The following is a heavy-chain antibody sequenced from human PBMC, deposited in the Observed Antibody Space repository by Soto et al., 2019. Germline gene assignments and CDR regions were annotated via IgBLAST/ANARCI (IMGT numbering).Heavy chain of an antibody. CDR1: GGSFSGYY. D-gene: IGHD3-16*02. CDR3: ARNGLYDYVRGSYRPLSNWFDP. V-gene: IGHV4-34*01. J-gene: IGHJ5*02. Sequence: PSETLSLTCAVYGGSFSGYYWSWIRQPPGKGLEWIGEINHSGSTNYNPSLKSRVTISVDTSKNQFSLKLSSVTAADTAVYYCARNGLYDYVRGSYRPLSNWFDPWGQGTLVTVSS. CDR2: INHSGST.